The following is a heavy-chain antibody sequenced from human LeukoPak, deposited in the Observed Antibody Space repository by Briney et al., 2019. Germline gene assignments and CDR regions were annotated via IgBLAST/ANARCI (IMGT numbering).Heavy chain of an antibody. CDR1: GYTFTSYY. J-gene: IGHJ6*04. V-gene: IGHV1-2*02. CDR3: ARSLKEIYHYYMDV. CDR2: INPNSGGT. D-gene: IGHD5/OR15-5a*01. Sequence: ASVKVSCKASGYTFTSYYMHWVRQAPGQGLEWMGWINPNSGGTNYAQKFQGRVTMTRDTSISTAYMELKRLRSDDTAVYYCARSLKEIYHYYMDVWGKGTTVTISS.